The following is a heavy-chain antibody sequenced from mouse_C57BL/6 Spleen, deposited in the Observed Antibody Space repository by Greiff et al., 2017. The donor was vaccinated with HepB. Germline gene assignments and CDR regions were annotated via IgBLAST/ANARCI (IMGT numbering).Heavy chain of an antibody. CDR2: ISGGGGNT. J-gene: IGHJ2*01. CDR3: ARQRGNYYGSSWFDY. D-gene: IGHD1-1*01. Sequence: EVKLMESGGGLVKPGGSLKLSCAASGFTFSSYTMSWVRQTPEKRLEWVATISGGGGNTYYPDSVKGRFTISRDNAKNTLYLQMSSLRSEDTALYYCARQRGNYYGSSWFDYWGQGTTLTVSS. CDR1: GFTFSSYT. V-gene: IGHV5-9*01.